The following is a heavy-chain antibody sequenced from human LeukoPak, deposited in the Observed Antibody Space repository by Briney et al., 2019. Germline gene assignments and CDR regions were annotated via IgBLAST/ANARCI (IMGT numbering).Heavy chain of an antibody. CDR1: GYTFTGYY. CDR2: INPNSGGT. Sequence: GASVKVSCKASGYTFTGYYMHWVRQAPGQGLEWMGWINPNSGGTNYAQKFQGRVTMTRDTSISTAYMELSRLRSDDTAVYYCASATTRDYEKGYFDYWGQGTLVTVSS. CDR3: ASATTRDYEKGYFDY. J-gene: IGHJ4*02. V-gene: IGHV1-2*02. D-gene: IGHD4-17*01.